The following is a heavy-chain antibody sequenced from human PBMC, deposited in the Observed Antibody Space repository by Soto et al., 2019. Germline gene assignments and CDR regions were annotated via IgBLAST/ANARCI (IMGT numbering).Heavy chain of an antibody. CDR1: GYRFTSYL. D-gene: IGHD3-10*01. CDR2: IYPGDSDT. V-gene: IGHV5-51*01. J-gene: IGHJ6*02. Sequence: GESEKISYKGSGYRFTSYLIGWVRQMNGKGLEWMGIIYPGDSDTRYSPSFQGQVTISADKSISTAYLQWSSLKASDTAMYYCARAMVRGKNYYGMDVWGQGTTVTVSS. CDR3: ARAMVRGKNYYGMDV.